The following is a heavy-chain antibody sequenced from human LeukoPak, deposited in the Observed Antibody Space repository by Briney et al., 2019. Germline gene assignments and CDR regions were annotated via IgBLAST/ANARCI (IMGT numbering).Heavy chain of an antibody. D-gene: IGHD3-10*01. CDR3: ARDLGVVRGVDNDY. Sequence: SETLSLTCTVSGYSISSGYYWGWIRQPPGKGLEWIGSIYHSGSTYYNPSLKSRVTISVDTSKNQFSLKLSSVTAADTAVYYCARDLGVVRGVDNDYWGQGTLVTVSS. CDR2: IYHSGST. CDR1: GYSISSGYY. J-gene: IGHJ4*02. V-gene: IGHV4-38-2*02.